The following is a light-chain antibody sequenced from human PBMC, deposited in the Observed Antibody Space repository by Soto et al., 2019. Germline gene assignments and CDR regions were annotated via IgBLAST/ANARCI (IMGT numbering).Light chain of an antibody. CDR3: QQYGSSLALT. J-gene: IGKJ4*01. CDR2: GAS. V-gene: IGKV3-20*01. CDR1: QRITSAY. Sequence: EIVLTQSPGTLSLSPGERATLSCRVSQRITSAYLAWYQQKPGQAPRLLIYGASSRATGVPGRFSGSGSGTDFTLTISRLEPEDFALYYCQQYGSSLALTFGGGTKVEIK.